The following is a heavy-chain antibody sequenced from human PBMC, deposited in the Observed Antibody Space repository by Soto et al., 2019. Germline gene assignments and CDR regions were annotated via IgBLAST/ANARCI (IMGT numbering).Heavy chain of an antibody. CDR3: ASVIGYCSSTSCPPHY. J-gene: IGHJ4*02. Sequence: GGSLRLSCAASGFTFSSYAMHWVRQAPGKGLEWAAVISYDGSNKYYADSVKGRFTISRDNSKNTLYLQMNSLRAEDTAVYYCASVIGYCSSTSCPPHYWGQGTLVTVSS. CDR2: ISYDGSNK. V-gene: IGHV3-30-3*01. D-gene: IGHD2-2*01. CDR1: GFTFSSYA.